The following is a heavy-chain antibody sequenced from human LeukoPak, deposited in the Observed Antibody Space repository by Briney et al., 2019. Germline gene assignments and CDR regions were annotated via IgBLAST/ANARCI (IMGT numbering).Heavy chain of an antibody. CDR2: ISSDGTTE. CDR3: ARGRDSGSFIIDY. J-gene: IGHJ4*02. D-gene: IGHD3-10*01. V-gene: IGHV3-30-3*01. CDR1: GFTFASYA. Sequence: GGSLRLSWAVSGFTFASYAVHWVRQAPGKRLEWVAFISSDGTTEHYRGSVKGRFTLSKDNSKNTGSLQMRTLETANTSVYSCARGRDSGSFIIDYWGQGTLVTVSS.